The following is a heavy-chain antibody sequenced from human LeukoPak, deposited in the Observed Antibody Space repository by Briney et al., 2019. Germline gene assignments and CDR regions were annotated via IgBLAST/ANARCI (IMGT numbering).Heavy chain of an antibody. Sequence: GGSLRLSCAASGFSFSNSVMHWDRQAPGKGLEWVAGIRSSGDVAYYADSVQGRFAISRDNSRNTLYLQMNSLRAEDTAVYYCAKEHGGNCQNPGCDFDSWGQGTLVTASS. CDR3: AKEHGGNCQNPGCDFDS. D-gene: IGHD4-23*01. CDR2: IRSSGDVA. J-gene: IGHJ4*02. CDR1: GFSFSNSV. V-gene: IGHV3-23*01.